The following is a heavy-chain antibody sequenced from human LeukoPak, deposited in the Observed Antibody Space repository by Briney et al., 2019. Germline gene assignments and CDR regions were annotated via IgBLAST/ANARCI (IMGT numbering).Heavy chain of an antibody. CDR2: IYYSGST. CDR1: GGSISSSSYY. CDR3: ARGEITMIVVVIGDGLFQH. V-gene: IGHV4-39*07. Sequence: SETLSLTCTVSGGSISSSSYYWGWIRQPPGKGLEWIGSIYYSGSTYYNPSLKSRVTISVDTSKNQFSLKLSSVTAADTAVYYCARGEITMIVVVIGDGLFQHWGQGTLVTVSS. D-gene: IGHD3-22*01. J-gene: IGHJ1*01.